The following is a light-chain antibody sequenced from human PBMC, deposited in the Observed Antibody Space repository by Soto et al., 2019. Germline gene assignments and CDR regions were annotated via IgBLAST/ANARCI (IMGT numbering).Light chain of an antibody. Sequence: QSVLTRPASVSGSPGQSIAISCAGTSSDVGGYNYVSWYQQVPGKAPKLMIYDVGNRPTGVSNRFSGTKSGNTASLTISGLQAEDEAEYYCSSYTTSSTYVFGTGTKVTVL. V-gene: IGLV2-14*01. CDR3: SSYTTSSTYV. J-gene: IGLJ1*01. CDR1: SSDVGGYNY. CDR2: DVG.